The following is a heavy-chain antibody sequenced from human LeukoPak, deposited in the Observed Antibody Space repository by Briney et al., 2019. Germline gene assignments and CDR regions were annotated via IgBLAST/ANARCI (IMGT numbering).Heavy chain of an antibody. V-gene: IGHV1-18*01. CDR1: GYTFTSYG. D-gene: IGHD2-2*01. CDR2: ISAYNGNT. J-gene: IGHJ6*03. CDR3: ASQLSSYYYYYMDV. Sequence: GASVKVSCKASGYTFTSYGITWVRQAPGQGLEWMGWISAYNGNTNYAQKFQGRVTMTRDMSTSTVYMELSSLRSEDTAVYYCASQLSSYYYYYMDVWGKGTTVTVSS.